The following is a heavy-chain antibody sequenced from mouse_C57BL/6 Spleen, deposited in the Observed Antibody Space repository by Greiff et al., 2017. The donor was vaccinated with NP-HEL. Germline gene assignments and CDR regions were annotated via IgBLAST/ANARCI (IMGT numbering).Heavy chain of an antibody. CDR2: ISGGGGNT. CDR3: ARQSNYDYYAMDY. D-gene: IGHD2-5*01. Sequence: EVKLVESGGGLVKPGGSLKLSCAASGFTFSSYTMSWVRQTPEKRLEWVATISGGGGNTYYPDSVKGRFPISRDNAKNTLYLQMSSLRSEDTALYYCARQSNYDYYAMDYWGQGTSVTVSS. V-gene: IGHV5-9*01. J-gene: IGHJ4*01. CDR1: GFTFSSYT.